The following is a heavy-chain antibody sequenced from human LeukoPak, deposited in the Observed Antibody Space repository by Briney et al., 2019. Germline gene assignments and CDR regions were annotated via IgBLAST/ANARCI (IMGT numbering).Heavy chain of an antibody. D-gene: IGHD4-23*01. J-gene: IGHJ5*02. CDR1: GFTFSSYS. V-gene: IGHV3-48*01. Sequence: GGSLRLSCAASGFTFSSYSMNWVRQAPGKGLEWVSYISSSSSTIYYADSVKGRFTISRDNAKNSLYLQMNSLRAEDTAVYYCARALLYGGKIGWFDPWGQGTLVTVSS. CDR2: ISSSSSTI. CDR3: ARALLYGGKIGWFDP.